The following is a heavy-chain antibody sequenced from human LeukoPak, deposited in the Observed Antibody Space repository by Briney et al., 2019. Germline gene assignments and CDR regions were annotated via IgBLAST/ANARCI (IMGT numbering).Heavy chain of an antibody. Sequence: PGGSLRLSCAASGFTFSSYAMHWVRQAPGKGLEWVAVISYDGSNKYYADSVKGRFTISRDNSKNTLYLQMNSLRAEDTAVNYCARDRYGDYGDFDYWGQGTLVTVSS. CDR3: ARDRYGDYGDFDY. CDR1: GFTFSSYA. CDR2: ISYDGSNK. J-gene: IGHJ4*02. D-gene: IGHD4-17*01. V-gene: IGHV3-30*04.